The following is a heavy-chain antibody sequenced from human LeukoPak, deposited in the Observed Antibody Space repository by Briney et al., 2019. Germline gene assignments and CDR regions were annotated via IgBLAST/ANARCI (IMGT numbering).Heavy chain of an antibody. CDR1: GGTFSSYA. D-gene: IGHD4-17*01. Sequence: SVKVSCKASGGTFSSYAISWVRQAPGQGLEWMGRIIPILGIANYAQKFQGRVTITADKSTSTAYMELSSLRSEDTAVYYCARGADYGEYLRRSDYYYGMDVWGQGTTVTVSS. V-gene: IGHV1-69*04. CDR2: IIPILGIA. CDR3: ARGADYGEYLRRSDYYYGMDV. J-gene: IGHJ6*02.